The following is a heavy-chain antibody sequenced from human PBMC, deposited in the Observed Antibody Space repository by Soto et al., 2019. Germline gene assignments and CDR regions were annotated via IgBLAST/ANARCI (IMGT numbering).Heavy chain of an antibody. D-gene: IGHD2-2*01. Sequence: GGSLRLSCADSGFTLSSYSMTWVRQAPGKGLEWVSYISSSSSTIYYADSVKGRFTISRDNAKSSLYLQMNSLRAEDTAVYYATRSAYMDVWGKGTTVTVSS. CDR1: GFTLSSYS. CDR2: ISSSSSTI. V-gene: IGHV3-48*01. CDR3: TRSAYMDV. J-gene: IGHJ6*03.